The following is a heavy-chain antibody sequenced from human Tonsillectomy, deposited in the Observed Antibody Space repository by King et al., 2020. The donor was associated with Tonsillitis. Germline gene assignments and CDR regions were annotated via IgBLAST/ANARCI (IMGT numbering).Heavy chain of an antibody. CDR1: GGSFSVYY. Sequence: VQLQQWGAGLLKPSETLSLTCAVYGGSFSVYYWSWIRQSPGKGLEWIGEINHSGSTNYNPSLKSRVTISVDTSKNHFSLKQSSVTAADTAVYYCARGGYTYAYRNDAFDIWGQGTMVTVSS. D-gene: IGHD3-16*01. V-gene: IGHV4-34*01. J-gene: IGHJ3*02. CDR3: ARGGYTYAYRNDAFDI. CDR2: INHSGST.